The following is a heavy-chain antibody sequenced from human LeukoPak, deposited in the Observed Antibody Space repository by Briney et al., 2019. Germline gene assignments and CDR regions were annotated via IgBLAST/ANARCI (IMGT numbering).Heavy chain of an antibody. CDR3: AKLRYSSSSGQVDY. CDR2: ISGSGGST. V-gene: IGHV3-23*01. D-gene: IGHD6-6*01. J-gene: IGHJ4*02. Sequence: GGSLRLSCAASGFTFSSYAMSWVRQAPGKGLEWVSAISGSGGSTYYADSVKGRFTISRDNSKNTLYLQMNSLRAEDTAAYYCAKLRYSSSSGQVDYWGQGTLVTVSS. CDR1: GFTFSSYA.